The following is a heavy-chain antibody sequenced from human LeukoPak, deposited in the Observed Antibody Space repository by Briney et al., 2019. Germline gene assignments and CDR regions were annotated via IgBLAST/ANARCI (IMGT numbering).Heavy chain of an antibody. V-gene: IGHV1-69*13. Sequence: SVKVSCKASGGTFSSNAISWVRQAPGQGLEWMGGIIPIFGTANYAQKFQGRVTITADESTSTAYMELSSLRSEDTAVYYCARRDSGYDKTGDYWGQGTLVTVSS. CDR3: ARRDSGYDKTGDY. J-gene: IGHJ4*02. CDR2: IIPIFGTA. D-gene: IGHD5-12*01. CDR1: GGTFSSNA.